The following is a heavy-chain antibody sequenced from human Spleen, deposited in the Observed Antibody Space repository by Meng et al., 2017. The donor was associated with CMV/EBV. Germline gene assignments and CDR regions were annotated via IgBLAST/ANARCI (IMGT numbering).Heavy chain of an antibody. Sequence: YYWSWIRQPPGKGLEWIGEINHRGSTNYNPSLKSRVTISVDTSKNQFSLKLSSVTAADTAVYYCARGGAARVPAATILYYYYYGMDVWGQGTTVTVSS. D-gene: IGHD2-2*01. CDR3: ARGGAARVPAATILYYYYYGMDV. CDR2: INHRGST. CDR1: YY. V-gene: IGHV4-34*01. J-gene: IGHJ6*02.